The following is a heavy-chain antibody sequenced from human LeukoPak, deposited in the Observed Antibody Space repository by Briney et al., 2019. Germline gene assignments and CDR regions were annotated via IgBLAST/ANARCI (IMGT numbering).Heavy chain of an antibody. J-gene: IGHJ4*02. V-gene: IGHV3-48*03. D-gene: IGHD5-12*01. CDR3: AKDGGRGYSGYDTPY. CDR2: ISSSGSTI. Sequence: GGSLRLSCAASGFTFSSYEMNWVRQAPGKGLEWVSYISSSGSTIYYADSVKGRFTISRDNSKNTLYLQMNSLRAEDTAVYYCAKDGGRGYSGYDTPYWGQGTLVTVSS. CDR1: GFTFSSYE.